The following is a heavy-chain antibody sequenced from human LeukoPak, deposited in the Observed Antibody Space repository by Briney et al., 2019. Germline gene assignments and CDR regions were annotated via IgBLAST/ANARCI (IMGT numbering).Heavy chain of an antibody. D-gene: IGHD1-26*01. CDR2: IIPIFGTA. CDR3: ARDPDPSNPLLGATPPGYYYMDV. CDR1: GGTFSSYA. Sequence: ASVKVSCKASGGTFSSYAISWVRQAPGQGLEWMGGIIPIFGTANYAQKFQGRVTITTDESTSTAYMELSSLRSEDTAVYYCARDPDPSNPLLGATPPGYYYMDVWGKGTTVTVSS. V-gene: IGHV1-69*05. J-gene: IGHJ6*03.